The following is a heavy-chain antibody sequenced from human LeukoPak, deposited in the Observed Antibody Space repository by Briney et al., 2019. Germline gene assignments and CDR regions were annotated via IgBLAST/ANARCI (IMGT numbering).Heavy chain of an antibody. D-gene: IGHD6-19*01. J-gene: IGHJ4*02. V-gene: IGHV3-21*01. CDR1: GFTFSSYS. CDR3: ARVAAVAGIDY. CDR2: ISSSSSYI. Sequence: GGALRPSWAASGFTFSSYSMNWVRQAPGKGLGWVSSISSSSSYIYYGDSVKGRCTISRDKGKNSLYLQMNSLKAEDTAVYYCARVAAVAGIDYWGQGTLVTVSS.